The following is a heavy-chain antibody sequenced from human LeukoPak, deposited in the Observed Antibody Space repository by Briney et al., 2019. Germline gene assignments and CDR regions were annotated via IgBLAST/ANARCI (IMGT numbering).Heavy chain of an antibody. D-gene: IGHD3-22*01. Sequence: SSETLSLTCTVSGGSISSYYWSWIRQPPGKGLEWIGYIYYSGSTNYNPSLKSRVTISVDTSKNQFSLKLSSVTAADTAVYYCARAEYYDSSGYPNFDYWGQGTLVTVSS. CDR2: IYYSGST. V-gene: IGHV4-59*01. CDR1: GGSISSYY. CDR3: ARAEYYDSSGYPNFDY. J-gene: IGHJ4*02.